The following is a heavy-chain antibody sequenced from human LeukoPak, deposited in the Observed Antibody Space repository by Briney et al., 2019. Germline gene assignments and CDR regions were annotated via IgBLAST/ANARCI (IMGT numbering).Heavy chain of an antibody. Sequence: ASVKVSCKASGYTFNTYGITWVRQAPGQGVEWVGWINPYNGNTKFTEKFQGRVNMTTDTSTSTAYIELRSLRSDDTAVYFCARECDDDCYSIAFDYWGQGTRVTVSS. CDR3: ARECDDDCYSIAFDY. CDR2: INPYNGNT. D-gene: IGHD2-21*02. V-gene: IGHV1-18*01. J-gene: IGHJ4*02. CDR1: GYTFNTYG.